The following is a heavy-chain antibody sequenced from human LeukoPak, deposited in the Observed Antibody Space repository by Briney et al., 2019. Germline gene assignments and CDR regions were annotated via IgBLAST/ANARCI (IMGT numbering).Heavy chain of an antibody. CDR1: GFTFSSYA. J-gene: IGHJ4*02. V-gene: IGHV3-23*01. CDR3: XXXLVSGATVY. CDR2: ISGSGGST. D-gene: IGHD1-26*01. Sequence: GGSLRLSCAASGFTFSSYALSWVRQAPGKGLEWVSAISGSGGSTYYADSVKGRFTISRDNSKNTLYLQMNSLRAEDTAVYYCXXXLVSGATVYWGQGTLVTVSS.